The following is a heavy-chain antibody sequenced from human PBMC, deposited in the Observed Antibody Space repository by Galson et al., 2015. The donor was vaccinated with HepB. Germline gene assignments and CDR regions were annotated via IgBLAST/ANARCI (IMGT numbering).Heavy chain of an antibody. D-gene: IGHD5-18*01. Sequence: SVKVSCKAPGGTFSSYAISWVRQAPGQGLEWMGRIIPILGIANYAQKFQGRVTITADKSTSTAYMELSSLRSEDTAVYYCARPGAGYSYGYYYGMDVWGQGTTVTVSS. CDR2: IIPILGIA. CDR3: ARPGAGYSYGYYYGMDV. V-gene: IGHV1-69*04. CDR1: GGTFSSYA. J-gene: IGHJ6*02.